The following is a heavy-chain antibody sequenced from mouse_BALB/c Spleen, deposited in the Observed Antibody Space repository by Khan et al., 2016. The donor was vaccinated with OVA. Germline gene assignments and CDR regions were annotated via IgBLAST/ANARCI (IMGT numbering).Heavy chain of an antibody. CDR3: ACWLFTTAYLLDY. J-gene: IGHJ2*02. V-gene: IGHV1-7*01. CDR1: GYTFTTYW. Sequence: QVQLKESGAELAKPGASVKMSCKASGYTFTTYWLHWVKQRPGQGLEWIGYISPSTGYAEYNQRFKDRATLTADKSSTTAYMQLTGLTSEDSAVYYYACWLFTTAYLLDYWGQGTSLTVSS. CDR2: ISPSTGYA. D-gene: IGHD1-2*01.